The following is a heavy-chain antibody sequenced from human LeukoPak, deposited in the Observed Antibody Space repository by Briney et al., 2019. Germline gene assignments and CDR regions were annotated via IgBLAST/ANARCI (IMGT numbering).Heavy chain of an antibody. D-gene: IGHD3-3*01. CDR3: ARGMRVLRFLEWLFPGGPPFDTPAENWFDP. V-gene: IGHV3-30*04. J-gene: IGHJ5*02. CDR2: ISYDGSNK. Sequence: GRSLRLSCAASGFTFSSYAMHWVRQAPGKGLEWVAVISYDGSNKYYADSVKGRFTISRDNSKNTLYLQMNSLRAEDTAVYYCARGMRVLRFLEWLFPGGPPFDTPAENWFDPWGQGTLVTVSS. CDR1: GFTFSSYA.